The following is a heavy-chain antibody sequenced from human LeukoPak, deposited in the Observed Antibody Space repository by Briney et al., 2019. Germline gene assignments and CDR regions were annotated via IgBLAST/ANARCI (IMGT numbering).Heavy chain of an antibody. J-gene: IGHJ5*02. CDR3: ARSFGSYDFWSGYYHGGGCNWFDP. CDR1: GYTFTGYY. V-gene: IGHV1-2*02. Sequence: ASVKASCKASGYTFTGYYMHWVRQAPGQGLEWMGWINPNSGDTNYAQKFQGRVTMTRDTSISTAYMELSRLRSDDTAVYYCARSFGSYDFWSGYYHGGGCNWFDPWGQGTLVTVSS. CDR2: INPNSGDT. D-gene: IGHD3-3*01.